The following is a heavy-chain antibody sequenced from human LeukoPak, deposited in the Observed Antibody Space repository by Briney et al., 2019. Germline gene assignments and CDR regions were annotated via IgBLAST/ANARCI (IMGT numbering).Heavy chain of an antibody. D-gene: IGHD4-17*01. J-gene: IGHJ3*01. V-gene: IGHV4-34*01. CDR1: GGSFSGYY. CDR3: ARVGYDYGDYLGAFDF. Sequence: SETLSLTCGVYGGSFSGYYWSWIRQPPGKGLEWIGEINHSGSTNYNPSLKSRVTISVDTSKNQFSLKLSSVTAADTAVYYCARVGYDYGDYLGAFDFWGRGTMVSVSS. CDR2: INHSGST.